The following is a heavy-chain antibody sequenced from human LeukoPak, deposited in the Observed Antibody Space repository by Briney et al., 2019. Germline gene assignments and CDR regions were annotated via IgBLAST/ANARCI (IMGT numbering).Heavy chain of an antibody. CDR3: ARVAAEAGTNGY. CDR1: GFTFSSYS. Sequence: PGGSLRLSCAASGFTFSSYSMNWVRQAPGKGLEWVSSISSSSSYIYYADSLKGRFTISRDNAKNSLYLQMNSLRAEDTAVYYCARVAAEAGTNGYWGQGTLVTVFS. CDR2: ISSSSSYI. D-gene: IGHD6-13*01. J-gene: IGHJ4*02. V-gene: IGHV3-21*01.